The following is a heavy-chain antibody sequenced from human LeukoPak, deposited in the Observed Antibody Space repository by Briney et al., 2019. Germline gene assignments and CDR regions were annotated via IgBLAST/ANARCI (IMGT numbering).Heavy chain of an antibody. J-gene: IGHJ4*02. CDR3: ARDLSGYYDYVWGSYPTHLDY. V-gene: IGHV3-11*04. CDR1: GFTFSDYY. D-gene: IGHD3-16*02. Sequence: GGSLRLSCAASGFTFSDYYMSWIRQAPGKGQEWVSYISSSGSTIYYADSVKGRFTISRDNAKNSLYLQMNSLRAEDTAVYYCARDLSGYYDYVWGSYPTHLDYWGQGTLVTVSS. CDR2: ISSSGSTI.